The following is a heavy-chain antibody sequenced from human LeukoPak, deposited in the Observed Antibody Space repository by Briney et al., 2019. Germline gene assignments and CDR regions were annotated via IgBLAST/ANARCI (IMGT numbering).Heavy chain of an antibody. CDR1: GGTFSSYA. V-gene: IGHV1-69*13. Sequence: EASVKVSCKASGGTFSSYAISLVRQAPGQGLEWMGGIIPICGTANYAQKFQGRVTITADESTSTAYMELSSLRSEDTAVYYCASYYYDSSGYPEYFQHWGQGTLVNVSS. J-gene: IGHJ1*01. CDR2: IIPICGTA. D-gene: IGHD3-22*01. CDR3: ASYYYDSSGYPEYFQH.